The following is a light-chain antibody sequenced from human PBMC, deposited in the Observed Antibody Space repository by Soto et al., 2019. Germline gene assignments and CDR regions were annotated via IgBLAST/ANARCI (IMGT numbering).Light chain of an antibody. V-gene: IGLV2-14*01. CDR2: DVT. J-gene: IGLJ1*01. CDR3: CLYIGATTYV. CDR1: SSDVGAYDF. Sequence: QSALTQPASVSGSPGQSITISCTGTSSDVGAYDFVSWYQHYPGKAPKLVTFDVTHRPPGISDRFSGSKSANTASLTISGLQAEDEADYYCCLYIGATTYVFGTGTKVTVL.